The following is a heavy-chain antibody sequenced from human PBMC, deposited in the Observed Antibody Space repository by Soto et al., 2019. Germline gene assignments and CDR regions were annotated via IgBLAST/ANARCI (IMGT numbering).Heavy chain of an antibody. CDR2: IYSSGST. V-gene: IGHV4-39*01. Sequence: SETLSLTCTVSSDSVSSSSYTWGWIRQPPGKGLEWIGSIYSSGSTYYNPSLNSRVTISVDTSKNQFSLKLSSVTAADTAVYYCARLVLYCGGDCYPNWFDFWGQGTQVTVSS. J-gene: IGHJ5*01. CDR3: ARLVLYCGGDCYPNWFDF. D-gene: IGHD2-21*02. CDR1: SDSVSSSSYT.